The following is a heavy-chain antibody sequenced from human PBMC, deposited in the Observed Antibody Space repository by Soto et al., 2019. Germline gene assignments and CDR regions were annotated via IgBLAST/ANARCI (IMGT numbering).Heavy chain of an antibody. CDR1: GYTFTGYY. J-gene: IGHJ6*02. D-gene: IGHD3-3*01. V-gene: IGHV1-2*04. CDR3: ARDRPNYDFWSGHYYYYGMDV. CDR2: INPNSGGT. Sequence: ASVKVSCKASGYTFTGYYMHWVRQAPGQGLEWMGWINPNSGGTNHAQKFQGWVTMTRDTSISTAYMELSRLRSDDTAVYYCARDRPNYDFWSGHYYYYGMDVWGQGTTVTVSS.